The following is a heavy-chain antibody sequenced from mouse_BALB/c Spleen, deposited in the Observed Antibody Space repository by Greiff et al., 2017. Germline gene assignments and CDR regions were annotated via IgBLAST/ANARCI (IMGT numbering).Heavy chain of an antibody. Sequence: DVMLVESGGGLVKPGGSLKLSCAASGFTFSSYAMSWVRQTPEKRLEWVATISSGGSYTYYPDSVKGRSTISRDNAKNTLYLQMSSLRSEDTAMYYCARHEDNGGGDRYFDVWGEGTTVTVSS. V-gene: IGHV5-9-3*01. J-gene: IGHJ1*01. CDR3: ARHEDNGGGDRYFDV. CDR1: GFTFSSYA. D-gene: IGHD1-1*02. CDR2: ISSGGSYT.